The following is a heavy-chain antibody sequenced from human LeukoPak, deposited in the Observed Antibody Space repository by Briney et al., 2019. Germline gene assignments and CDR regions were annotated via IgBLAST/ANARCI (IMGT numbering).Heavy chain of an antibody. D-gene: IGHD2-15*01. CDR2: ISGSGGST. V-gene: IGHV3-23*01. J-gene: IGHJ4*02. CDR3: AKDRIVVVVAATLFY. CDR1: GFTFSSYA. Sequence: GGSLRLSCAASGFTFSSYAMSWVRQAPGKGLEWVSAISGSGGSTYYADSVKGRFTISRDNSKNTLYLQMNSLRAEDTAVHYCAKDRIVVVVAATLFYWGQGTLVTVPS.